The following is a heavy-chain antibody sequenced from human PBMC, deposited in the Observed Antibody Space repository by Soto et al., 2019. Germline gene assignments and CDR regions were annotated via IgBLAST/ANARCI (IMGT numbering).Heavy chain of an antibody. D-gene: IGHD3-16*01. CDR1: GASMHNYC. CDR3: SRRGGGGFPWYFGL. CDR2: IFSSGST. Sequence: QVQLQESGPGLVKPSETLSLTCSVSGASMHNYCWAWIRQSPGKGLEWIGYIFSSGSTNFNPSLRSRVAITIDTSKNPFPLGVNAVTPADTAVYYCSRRGGGGFPWYFGLWGRGTLVTVSS. V-gene: IGHV4-4*09. J-gene: IGHJ2*01.